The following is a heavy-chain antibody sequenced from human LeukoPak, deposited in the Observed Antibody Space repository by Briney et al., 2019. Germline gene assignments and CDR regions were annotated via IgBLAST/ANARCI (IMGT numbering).Heavy chain of an antibody. J-gene: IGHJ4*02. V-gene: IGHV4-39*01. CDR3: ARHSISDIVVVPASYFDY. Sequence: SETLSLTCTVSGGSISSSSYYWGWIRQPPGRGLECIGSIYYSGSTYYNPSLKSRVAISVDTSKNQFSLKLSSVTAADTAVYYCARHSISDIVVVPASYFDYWGQGTLVTVSS. CDR2: IYYSGST. CDR1: GGSISSSSYY. D-gene: IGHD2-2*01.